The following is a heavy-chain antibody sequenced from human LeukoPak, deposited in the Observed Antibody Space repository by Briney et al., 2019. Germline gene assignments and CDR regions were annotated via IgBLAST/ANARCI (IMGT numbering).Heavy chain of an antibody. D-gene: IGHD6-13*01. CDR1: GFTFSSYW. V-gene: IGHV3-74*01. Sequence: PGGSLRLSCAASGFTFSSYWMHWVRQAPGRGLVWVSRNNGDGSITSYADSVKGRCTISRDSAKNTLYLQMNSLRAEDTAVYYCARGSAGFDYWGQGALVTVSS. CDR3: ARGSAGFDY. J-gene: IGHJ4*02. CDR2: NNGDGSIT.